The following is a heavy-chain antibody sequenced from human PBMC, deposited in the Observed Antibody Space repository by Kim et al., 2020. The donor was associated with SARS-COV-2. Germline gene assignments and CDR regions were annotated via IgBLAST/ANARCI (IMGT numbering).Heavy chain of an antibody. CDR3: ARLSARDSRLDY. Sequence: NYNPSLKSPVTISVDTSKNQFSLKLSSVTAADTAVCYCARLSARDSRLDYWGQGALGTVSS. V-gene: IGHV4-59*08. J-gene: IGHJ4*02. D-gene: IGHD5-18*01.